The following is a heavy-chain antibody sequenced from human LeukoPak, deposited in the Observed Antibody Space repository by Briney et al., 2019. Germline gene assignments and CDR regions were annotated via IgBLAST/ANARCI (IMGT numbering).Heavy chain of an antibody. CDR1: GDSVSSNSAA. Sequence: SQTLSLTCAISGDSVSSNSAAWNWIRQSPSRGLEWLGRTYYRSKWYNHYTLSVKSRITINPDPSKNQFSLQLNSVTPEDTAVYYCARDWATVDAFDIWGQGTMVTVSS. CDR2: TYYRSKWYN. CDR3: ARDWATVDAFDI. J-gene: IGHJ3*02. V-gene: IGHV6-1*01. D-gene: IGHD4-17*01.